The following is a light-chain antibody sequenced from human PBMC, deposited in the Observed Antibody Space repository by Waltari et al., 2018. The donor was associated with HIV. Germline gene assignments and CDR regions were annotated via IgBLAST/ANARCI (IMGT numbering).Light chain of an antibody. CDR2: EVN. CDR3: CSYASSLSWV. Sequence: SALSQPPSVSGSPGQTITVPCVGTSSDIGTYKLVSLYQQHPGKAPKLMIYEVNNRPSGVSDRFSGSKSGNTASLTISGLQAEDEADYYCCSYASSLSWVFGGGTKVTVL. V-gene: IGLV2-23*02. CDR1: SSDIGTYKL. J-gene: IGLJ3*02.